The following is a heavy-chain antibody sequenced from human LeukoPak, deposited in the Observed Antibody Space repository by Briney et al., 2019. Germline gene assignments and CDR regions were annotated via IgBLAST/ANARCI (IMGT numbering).Heavy chain of an antibody. CDR1: GYTFTGYY. V-gene: IGHV1-2*06. CDR3: ARVPQPYTPFDY. J-gene: IGHJ4*02. D-gene: IGHD3-16*01. Sequence: ASVKVSCKASGYTFTGYYMHWVRQAPGQGLEWMGRINPNSGGTNYAQKFQGRVTMTRDTSTSTVYMELSSLRSEDTAVYYCARVPQPYTPFDYWGQGTLVTVSS. CDR2: INPNSGGT.